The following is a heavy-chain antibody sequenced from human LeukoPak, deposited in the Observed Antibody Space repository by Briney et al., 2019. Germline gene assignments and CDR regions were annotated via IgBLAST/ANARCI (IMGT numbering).Heavy chain of an antibody. CDR1: GFTFSSYA. D-gene: IGHD3-10*01. CDR2: ISGSGDNT. CDR3: AKSGGLSGSGRLGVDV. Sequence: GGSLRLSCAASGFTFSSYAMSWVREAPGKGLEWVSGISGSGDNTYHADSVKGRLTISRDNSKNTLYLQMISLRAEDTAIYYCAKSGGLSGSGRLGVDVWGQETTVTVSS. J-gene: IGHJ6*02. V-gene: IGHV3-23*01.